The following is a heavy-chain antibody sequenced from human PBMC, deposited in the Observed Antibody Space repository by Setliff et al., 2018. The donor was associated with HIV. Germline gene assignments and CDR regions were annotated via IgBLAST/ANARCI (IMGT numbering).Heavy chain of an antibody. D-gene: IGHD7-27*01. CDR3: ARDLPELTGRSFDP. Sequence: KTSETLSLTCNVSGGSISGYFWTWIRQPAGKGLEWIGRIYTSGSTNYNPSLKGRLSMSIDTSKNHFSLRLTSVTAADTAVYYCARDLPELTGRSFDPWGQGIQVTVSS. V-gene: IGHV4-4*07. J-gene: IGHJ5*02. CDR2: IYTSGST. CDR1: GGSISGYF.